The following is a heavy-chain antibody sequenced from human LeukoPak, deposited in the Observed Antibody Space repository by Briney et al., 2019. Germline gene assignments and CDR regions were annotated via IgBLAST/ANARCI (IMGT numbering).Heavy chain of an antibody. Sequence: GGSLRLSCTVSGFTVSSNSMSWVRQAPGKGLEWVSFIYSDNTHYSDSVKGRFTISRDNFKNTLYLQMNSLRAEDTAVYYCVRRAGAYSHPYDYWGQGTLVTVSS. J-gene: IGHJ4*02. D-gene: IGHD4/OR15-4a*01. CDR2: IYSDNT. V-gene: IGHV3-53*01. CDR3: VRRAGAYSHPYDY. CDR1: GFTVSSNS.